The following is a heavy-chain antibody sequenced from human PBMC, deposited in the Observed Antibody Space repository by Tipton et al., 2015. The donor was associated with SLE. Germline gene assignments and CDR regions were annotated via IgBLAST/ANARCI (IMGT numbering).Heavy chain of an antibody. Sequence: TLSLTCAVSNGSISNYYWTWIRQPPGKGLEWIGCMHYSGNTAYSPSLRSRVTMSVDTSKKQISLKLRSVTAADTAIYYCASASWNYGFFDYWGQGTLVTVSS. CDR1: NGSISNYY. J-gene: IGHJ4*02. CDR3: ASASWNYGFFDY. CDR2: MHYSGNT. D-gene: IGHD1-7*01. V-gene: IGHV4-59*01.